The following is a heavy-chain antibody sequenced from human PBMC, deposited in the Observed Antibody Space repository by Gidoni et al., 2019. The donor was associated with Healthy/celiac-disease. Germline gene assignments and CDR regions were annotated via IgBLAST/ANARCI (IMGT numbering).Heavy chain of an antibody. D-gene: IGHD5-18*01. CDR1: GFTFSSYG. CDR2: ISYDGSNK. J-gene: IGHJ4*02. V-gene: IGHV3-30*18. CDR3: AKAKGYSYGCFDY. Sequence: QVQLVESGGGVVQPGRSLRLSCAASGFTFSSYGMHWVRQAPGKGLEWVAVISYDGSNKYYADSVKGRFTISRDNSKNTLYLQMNSLRAEDTAVYYCAKAKGYSYGCFDYWGQGTLVTVSS.